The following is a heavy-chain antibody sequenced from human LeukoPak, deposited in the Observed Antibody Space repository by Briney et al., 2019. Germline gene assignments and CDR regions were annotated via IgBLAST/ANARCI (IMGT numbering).Heavy chain of an antibody. J-gene: IGHJ5*02. V-gene: IGHV3-21*01. CDR3: ARADCSSSTCYLRRSWFDP. CDR1: GLTLSNDY. D-gene: IGHD2-2*01. CDR2: ISTSSRYI. Sequence: GGSLRLFCAASGLTLSNDYMNWVRQAPRRGLEWVSSISTSSRYIYYKDSVRGRFTISRDDAKHSLYLEMNSLRAEDTAVYYCARADCSSSTCYLRRSWFDPWGQGTLVTVSS.